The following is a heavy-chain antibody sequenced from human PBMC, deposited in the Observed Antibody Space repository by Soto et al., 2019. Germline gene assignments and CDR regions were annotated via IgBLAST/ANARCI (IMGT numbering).Heavy chain of an antibody. CDR2: ISTSGHV. D-gene: IGHD3-3*01. J-gene: IGHJ4*02. CDR1: GGSLSKCY. V-gene: IGHV4-4*07. CDR3: ARDNNDFWSLYPLAFDY. Sequence: SETLSLTCSVSGGSLSKCYWSWIRRPAGKGLEWIGRISTSGHVVSKVSLRSRLTMSVDMSNNHFSLKLTSVTAADTAVYYCARDNNDFWSLYPLAFDYWGQGALVTASS.